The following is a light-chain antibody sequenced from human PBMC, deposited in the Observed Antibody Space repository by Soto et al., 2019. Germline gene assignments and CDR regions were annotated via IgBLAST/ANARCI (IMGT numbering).Light chain of an antibody. J-gene: IGLJ3*02. CDR1: SSDVGGYDY. V-gene: IGLV2-14*01. CDR3: SSYTTSSAWV. Sequence: QSALTQPASVSGSPGQSITISCSGTSSDVGGYDYVSWYQQHPGKALKLLIYEVSNRPSGVSNRFSGSKSANTASLTVSGLQAEDEADYYCSSYTTSSAWVFGGGTKVTVL. CDR2: EVS.